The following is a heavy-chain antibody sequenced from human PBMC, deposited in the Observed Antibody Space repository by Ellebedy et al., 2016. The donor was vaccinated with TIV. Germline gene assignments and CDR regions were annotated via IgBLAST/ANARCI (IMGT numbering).Heavy chain of an antibody. Sequence: GESLKISCVASGFSFRNYAMSCARCAPGQGLEWVSSSSGMDAAAFYADSVQGRFTISRDNSKNALYLQMDNLRVDDSATYFCVKDISRAAKMWFDVWGRGIKVTVSS. CDR1: GFSFRNYA. CDR2: SSGMDAAA. D-gene: IGHD2-15*01. V-gene: IGHV3-23*01. J-gene: IGHJ5*02. CDR3: VKDISRAAKMWFDV.